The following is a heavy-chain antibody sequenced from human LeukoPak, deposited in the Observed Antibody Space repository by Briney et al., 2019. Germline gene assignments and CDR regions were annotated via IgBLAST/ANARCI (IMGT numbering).Heavy chain of an antibody. Sequence: PRGSLRLSCAASGFTFSTYSMNWVRQAPGKGLEWVSYISDSSRKIYYADSVKGRFTISRDNAKNSLYLQMNSLRAEDTAVYYCARGPYGDYIDAFDYWGQGTLVTVSS. D-gene: IGHD4-17*01. CDR2: ISDSSRKI. CDR1: GFTFSTYS. V-gene: IGHV3-48*01. J-gene: IGHJ4*02. CDR3: ARGPYGDYIDAFDY.